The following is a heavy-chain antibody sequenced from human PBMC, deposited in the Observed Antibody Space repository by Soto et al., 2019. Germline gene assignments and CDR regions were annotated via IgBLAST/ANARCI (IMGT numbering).Heavy chain of an antibody. V-gene: IGHV6-1*01. Sequence: SQTLSLTCAISGDSVSSNSAAWNWIRQSPSRGLEWLGRTYYRSKWYNDYAVSVKSRITINSDTSKNQFSLQLNSVTPEDTAVYYCTRGLSAAGTVRGYFYGMDVWGQGTTVTVSS. CDR3: TRGLSAAGTVRGYFYGMDV. D-gene: IGHD6-13*01. J-gene: IGHJ6*02. CDR1: GDSVSSNSAA. CDR2: TYYRSKWYN.